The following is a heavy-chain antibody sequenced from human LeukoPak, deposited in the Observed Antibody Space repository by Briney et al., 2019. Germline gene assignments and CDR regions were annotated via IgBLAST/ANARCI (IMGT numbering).Heavy chain of an antibody. CDR1: GGSISSSSYY. CDR3: ARVRNYGSSGSALMIFDI. D-gene: IGHD3-22*01. V-gene: IGHV4-39*07. J-gene: IGHJ3*02. CDR2: IYYSGST. Sequence: PSETLSLTCTVSGGSISSSSYYWGWIRQPPGKGLEWIGSIYYSGSTYYNPSLKSRVTISVDTSKNQFSLKLSSVTAADTAVYYCARVRNYGSSGSALMIFDIWGQGTMVTVSS.